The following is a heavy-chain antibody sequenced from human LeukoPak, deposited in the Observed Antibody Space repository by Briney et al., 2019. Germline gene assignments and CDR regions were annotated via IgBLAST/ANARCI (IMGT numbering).Heavy chain of an antibody. Sequence: GGSLRLSCAASGFTFSSCWMSWVRQAPGKGLEWVANIKQDGSEKFYVDSVKGRFTISRDNSKNTLYLQMNSLRAEDTAVYYCAKEEGDAFDIWGQGTMVTVSS. V-gene: IGHV3-7*01. CDR2: IKQDGSEK. CDR3: AKEEGDAFDI. J-gene: IGHJ3*02. CDR1: GFTFSSCW.